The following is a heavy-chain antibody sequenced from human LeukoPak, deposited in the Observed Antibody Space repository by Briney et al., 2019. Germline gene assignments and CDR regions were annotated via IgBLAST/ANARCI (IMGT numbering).Heavy chain of an antibody. Sequence: GGSLRLSCAASGFTFSSYGMHWVRQAPGKGLEWVAVIWYNGTNKYYADSVKGRFTISRDNSKNTLYLEMNSLRAEDTVVYYCVREVYTSSWYWFDPWGQGTLVTVSS. CDR3: VREVYTSSWYWFDP. CDR2: IWYNGTNK. V-gene: IGHV3-33*01. J-gene: IGHJ5*02. D-gene: IGHD6-13*01. CDR1: GFTFSSYG.